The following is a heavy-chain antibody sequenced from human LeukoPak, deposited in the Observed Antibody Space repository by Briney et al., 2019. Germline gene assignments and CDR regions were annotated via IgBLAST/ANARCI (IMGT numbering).Heavy chain of an antibody. D-gene: IGHD6-13*01. CDR1: GGSFSGYY. CDR3: ARDFREYSSSWYSLDY. V-gene: IGHV4-34*01. CDR2: INHSGST. J-gene: IGHJ4*02. Sequence: SETLSLTCAVYGGSFSGYYWSWIRQPPGKGLEWIGEINHSGSTNYNPSLKSRVTISVDTSKNQFSLKLSSVTAADTAVYYCARDFREYSSSWYSLDYWGQGTLVTVSS.